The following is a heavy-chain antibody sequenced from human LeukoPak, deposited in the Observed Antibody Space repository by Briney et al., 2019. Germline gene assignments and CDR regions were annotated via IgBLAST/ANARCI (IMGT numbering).Heavy chain of an antibody. Sequence: GSLRLSCAASGFTFSSYVMNWVRQAPGKGLEWVSGISDSGGSTYYADSVKGRFTISRVNSKNTLYLQMNSLRAEDTAVYYCAKLPGRAADYWGQGTLVTVSS. CDR3: AKLPGRAADY. CDR2: ISDSGGST. J-gene: IGHJ4*02. V-gene: IGHV3-23*01. CDR1: GFTFSSYV.